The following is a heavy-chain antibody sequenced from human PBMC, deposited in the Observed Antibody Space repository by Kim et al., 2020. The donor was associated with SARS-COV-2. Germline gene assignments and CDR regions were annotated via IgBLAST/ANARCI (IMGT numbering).Heavy chain of an antibody. CDR3: ARDLIAVEGRQVGFDF. V-gene: IGHV1-3*01. Sequence: ASVKVSCKTSGQTFTTYAMHWVRQAPGQSLEWMGWINDDTGDTKYSQKFQDRVTITRDTSASTGYMELSSLRSEDTAVYFCARDLIAVEGRQVGFDFWGQGTLITVSS. CDR1: GQTFTTYA. CDR2: INDDTGDT. J-gene: IGHJ4*02. D-gene: IGHD6-19*01.